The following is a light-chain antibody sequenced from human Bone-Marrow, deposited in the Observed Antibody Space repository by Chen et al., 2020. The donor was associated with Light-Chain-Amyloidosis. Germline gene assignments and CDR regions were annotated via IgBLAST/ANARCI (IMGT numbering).Light chain of an antibody. Sequence: QSALTQPASVSGSPGQSITISCTGTSSDVGGYNYVSWYQQHPGKAPKLMIYEVSNRPSGVSNRFSGCKSGNTASLTISGLQAEDEADYYCSSYTSSSTLDVVFGGGTKLTVL. J-gene: IGLJ2*01. V-gene: IGLV2-14*01. CDR3: SSYTSSSTLDVV. CDR1: SSDVGGYNY. CDR2: EVS.